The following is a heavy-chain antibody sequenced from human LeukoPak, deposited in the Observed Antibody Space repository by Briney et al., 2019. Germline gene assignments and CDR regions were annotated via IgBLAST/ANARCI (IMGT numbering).Heavy chain of an antibody. CDR3: AKAYGYCTTTSCSHEEFDY. CDR1: GFTFSNYG. V-gene: IGHV3-30*18. J-gene: IGHJ4*02. D-gene: IGHD2-2*01. CDR2: ISYDGSNK. Sequence: PGRSLRLSCAASGFTFSNYGMHWVRQAPGKGLEWVAVISYDGSNKYYADSVKGRFAIYRDNSKNTLYLQMNSLRAEDTAVYYCAKAYGYCTTTSCSHEEFDYWGQGTLVTVSS.